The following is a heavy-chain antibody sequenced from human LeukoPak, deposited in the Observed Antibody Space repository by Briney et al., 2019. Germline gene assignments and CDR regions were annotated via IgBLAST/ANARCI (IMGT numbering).Heavy chain of an antibody. CDR1: GGSVSSYY. CDR3: AREANSPTARYWYFDL. V-gene: IGHV4-59*02. J-gene: IGHJ2*01. Sequence: PSETLSLTCTVSGGSVSSYYWSWMRQSPGKALEWIGYVYYSGSTNYNPALKSRVTISLDTSENQFSLKLSSVTAADTAVYYCAREANSPTARYWYFDLWGRGTQVTVSS. CDR2: VYYSGST. D-gene: IGHD2-21*01.